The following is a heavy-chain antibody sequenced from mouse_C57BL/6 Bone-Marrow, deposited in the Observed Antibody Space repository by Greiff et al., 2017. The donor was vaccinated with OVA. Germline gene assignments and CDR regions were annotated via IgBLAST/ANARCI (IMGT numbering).Heavy chain of an antibody. J-gene: IGHJ4*01. CDR1: GFTFSSYA. V-gene: IGHV5-4*01. CDR2: ISDGGSYT. D-gene: IGHD2-5*01. CDR3: AREGAYYSNYRYAMDY. Sequence: EVKLVESGGGLVKPGGSLKLSCAASGFTFSSYAMSWVRQPPEKRLEWVATISDGGSYTYYPDNVKGRFPISRDNAKNNLYRQMSHLKSEDTARYYCAREGAYYSNYRYAMDYWGQGTSVTVSS.